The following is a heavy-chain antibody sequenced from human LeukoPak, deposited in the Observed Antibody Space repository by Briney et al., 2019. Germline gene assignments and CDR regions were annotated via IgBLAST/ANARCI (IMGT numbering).Heavy chain of an antibody. Sequence: GGSLRLSCAASGFTFSSYAMHWVRQAPGKGLEWVAVISYDGSNKYYADSVKGRFTISRDNSKNTLYLQMNSLRAEDTAVYYCARDQYYDYVWGSYRYSHGHGMDVLGQGTTVTVSS. CDR2: ISYDGSNK. J-gene: IGHJ6*02. V-gene: IGHV3-30-3*01. CDR1: GFTFSSYA. CDR3: ARDQYYDYVWGSYRYSHGHGMDV. D-gene: IGHD3-16*02.